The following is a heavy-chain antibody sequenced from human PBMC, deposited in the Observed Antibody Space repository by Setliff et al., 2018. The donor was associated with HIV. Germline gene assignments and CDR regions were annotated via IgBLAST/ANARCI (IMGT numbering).Heavy chain of an antibody. Sequence: SVKVSCKASGGTFSSYAISWVRQAPGQGLEWMGRIIPMFGTANYAQKFQGRVTITADKSTSTAYMELSSLRSEDTAVYYCARDKDAIYYGSGSFFYYYYTDVWGKGTTVT. CDR1: GGTFSSYA. CDR3: ARDKDAIYYGSGSFFYYYYTDV. D-gene: IGHD3-10*01. J-gene: IGHJ6*03. CDR2: IIPMFGTA. V-gene: IGHV1-69*06.